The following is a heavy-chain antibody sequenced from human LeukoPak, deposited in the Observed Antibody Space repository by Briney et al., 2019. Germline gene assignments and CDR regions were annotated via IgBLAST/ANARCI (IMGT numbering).Heavy chain of an antibody. V-gene: IGHV5-51*01. CDR3: ARLSPFCRIKGDGTCYSDY. CDR2: IYPGDSDT. J-gene: IGHJ4*02. Sequence: GESLKISCKGSGYSFTNNWIGWVRQMPGKGLEWMGIIYPGDSDTRYSPSFQGQVTISADKSISTACLRWSSLKASDTAMYYCARLSPFCRIKGDGTCYSDYWGQGTLVTVSS. D-gene: IGHD2-15*01. CDR1: GYSFTNNW.